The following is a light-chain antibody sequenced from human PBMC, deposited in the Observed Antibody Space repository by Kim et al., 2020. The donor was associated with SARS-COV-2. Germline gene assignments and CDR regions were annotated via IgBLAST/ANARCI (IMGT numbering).Light chain of an antibody. Sequence: DVVMTQSPLSLPVTLGQPASISCRSSQSLVFSDGNTYLNWFHQRPGQSPRRLIYQVSNRDSGVPDRFSGSGSGTDFTLKISSVEAEDLGDYYCMQGSHWPLTFGGGTKVDIK. V-gene: IGKV2-30*01. CDR3: MQGSHWPLT. CDR1: QSLVFSDGNTY. CDR2: QVS. J-gene: IGKJ4*01.